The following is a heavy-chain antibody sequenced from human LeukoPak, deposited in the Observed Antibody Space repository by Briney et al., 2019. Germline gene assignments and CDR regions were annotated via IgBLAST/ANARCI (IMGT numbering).Heavy chain of an antibody. Sequence: SETLSLTCTVSGGSVSSGSYYWSWIRQPPGKGLEWIGYIYYSGSTNYNPSLKSRVTISVDTSKNQFSLKLSSVTAADTAVYYCARVHSGSYNVDYWGQGTLVTVSS. V-gene: IGHV4-61*01. CDR3: ARVHSGSYNVDY. CDR2: IYYSGST. D-gene: IGHD1-26*01. J-gene: IGHJ4*02. CDR1: GGSVSSGSYY.